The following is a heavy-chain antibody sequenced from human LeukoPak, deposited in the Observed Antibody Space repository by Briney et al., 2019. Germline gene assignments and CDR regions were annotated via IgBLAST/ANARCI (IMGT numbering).Heavy chain of an antibody. D-gene: IGHD4-23*01. V-gene: IGHV1-18*01. CDR2: ISDYNGNT. J-gene: IGHJ4*02. CDR3: ARDPGYGDNSAYFDY. Sequence: VASVKVSCKASGYTFTSYGISWVRQAPGQGLEWMGWISDYNGNTNYAQKLQGRVIMTTDTSTSTAYMELRSLRSDDTAVYYCARDPGYGDNSAYFDYWGQGTLVTVSS. CDR1: GYTFTSYG.